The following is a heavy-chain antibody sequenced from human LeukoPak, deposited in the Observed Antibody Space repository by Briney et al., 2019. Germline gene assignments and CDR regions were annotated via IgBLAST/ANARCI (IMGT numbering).Heavy chain of an antibody. D-gene: IGHD4-17*01. CDR3: ARVDYGDTIDY. V-gene: IGHV4-39*07. CDR1: GGSISSSSYY. CDR2: IYYSGST. J-gene: IGHJ4*02. Sequence: SETLSLTCTVSGGSISSSSYYWGWIRQPPGKGLEWIGSIYYSGSTYYNPARKSRITISVDTSKNQFSLKLSSVTAADTAVYYCARVDYGDTIDYWGQGTLVTVSS.